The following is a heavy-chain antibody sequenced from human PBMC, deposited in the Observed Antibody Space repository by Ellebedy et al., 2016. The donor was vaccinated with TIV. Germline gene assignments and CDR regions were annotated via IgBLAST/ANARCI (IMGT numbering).Heavy chain of an antibody. CDR3: ARGREGAFDI. CDR2: IMSDGITT. CDR1: GFTFINYW. V-gene: IGHV3-74*01. Sequence: PGGSLRLSCAASGFTFINYWMYWVRQGPGKGLVWVSRIMSDGITTSYADSVKGRFTISRDNAKNTLYLQVNSLRAEDTAVYYCARGREGAFDIWGQGTTVTVSS. J-gene: IGHJ3*02.